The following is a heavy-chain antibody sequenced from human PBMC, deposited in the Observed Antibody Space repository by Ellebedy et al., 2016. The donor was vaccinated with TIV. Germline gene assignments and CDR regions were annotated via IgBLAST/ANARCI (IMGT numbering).Heavy chain of an antibody. Sequence: AASVKVSCKASRYTFNAMHWVRQAPGHRLEWMGWINAGNGNTVYSQRFQGRITITRDTAATTTDMELSSLTSEDTAVYYCAGWTTYGNEFDLWGQGTLVPVSS. D-gene: IGHD4-23*01. V-gene: IGHV1-3*01. J-gene: IGHJ5*02. CDR3: AGWTTYGNEFDL. CDR2: INAGNGNT. CDR1: RYTFNA.